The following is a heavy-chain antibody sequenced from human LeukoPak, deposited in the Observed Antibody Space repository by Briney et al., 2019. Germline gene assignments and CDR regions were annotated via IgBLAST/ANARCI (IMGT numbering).Heavy chain of an antibody. CDR2: IYHSGIT. CDR3: ARDRLYYYDSSGQFDY. J-gene: IGHJ4*02. V-gene: IGHV4-38-2*02. D-gene: IGHD3-22*01. CDR1: GYSISSGYY. Sequence: SETLSLTCTVSGYSISSGYYCACIRQPPGKGLEWIGTIYHSGITFYNPSLRGRVIISVDTSKNQYSLRLSSVTAADTAVYYCARDRLYYYDSSGQFDYWGQGTLVTVSS.